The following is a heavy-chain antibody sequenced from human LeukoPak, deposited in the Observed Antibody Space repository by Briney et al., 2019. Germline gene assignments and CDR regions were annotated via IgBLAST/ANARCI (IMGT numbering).Heavy chain of an antibody. CDR2: IRSKAYGGTT. J-gene: IGHJ3*02. CDR3: TREGFPRGDAFDI. D-gene: IGHD3-10*01. CDR1: GFTFGDYA. V-gene: IGHV3-49*04. Sequence: PGRSLRLSCTASGFTFGDYAMSWVRQAPGKGLEGVGFIRSKAYGGTTEYAAPVKGRFTISRDDSKSIAYLQMNSLKTEDTAVYYCTREGFPRGDAFDIWGQGTMVTVSS.